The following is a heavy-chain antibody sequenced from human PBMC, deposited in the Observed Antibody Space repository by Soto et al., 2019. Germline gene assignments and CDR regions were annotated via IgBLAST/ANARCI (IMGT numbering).Heavy chain of an antibody. CDR2: IYYSGST. D-gene: IGHD1-26*01. CDR1: GGSISIYY. Sequence: PSETLSLTCTVSGGSISIYYWSWIRHPPGKGLEWIGYIYYSGSTNYNPSLKSRVTISVDTSKNQFSLKLSSVTAADTAVYYCARDLGPIDYWGQGTLVTVSS. J-gene: IGHJ4*02. V-gene: IGHV4-59*01. CDR3: ARDLGPIDY.